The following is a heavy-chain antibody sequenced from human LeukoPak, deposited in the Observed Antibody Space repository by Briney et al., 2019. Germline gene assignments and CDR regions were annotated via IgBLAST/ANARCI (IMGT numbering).Heavy chain of an antibody. V-gene: IGHV1-2*02. Sequence: ASVKVSCKTSGYTFTGYYMHWVRQAPGQGLEWMGWINPNSGGIHYAQKFQGRVSMTRDTSINTAYMELSSLRSDDAAVYYCAKGLDASGTNGMDVWGQGTTDTVSS. CDR3: AKGLDASGTNGMDV. CDR2: INPNSGGI. CDR1: GYTFTGYY. J-gene: IGHJ6*02. D-gene: IGHD3-10*01.